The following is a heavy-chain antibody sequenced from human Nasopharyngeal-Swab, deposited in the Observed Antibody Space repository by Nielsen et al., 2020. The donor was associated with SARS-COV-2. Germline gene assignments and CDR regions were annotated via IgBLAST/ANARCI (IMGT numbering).Heavy chain of an antibody. J-gene: IGHJ4*02. D-gene: IGHD1-14*01. V-gene: IGHV1-8*01. CDR2: MNPNSGNT. CDR3: ARSFSRRTFALLDAVSRDFDY. CDR1: GYTFTNYY. Sequence: ASVKVSCKASGYTFTNYYVDWVRQAPGQGLEWMGWMNPNSGNTGYVQKFQGRVTMTRDTSISTAYMELSSLRSDDTAVYYCARSFSRRTFALLDAVSRDFDYWGQGSLVTVSS.